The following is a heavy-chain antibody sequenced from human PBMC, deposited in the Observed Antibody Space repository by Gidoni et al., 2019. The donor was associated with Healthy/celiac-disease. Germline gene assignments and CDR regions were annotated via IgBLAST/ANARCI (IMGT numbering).Heavy chain of an antibody. CDR3: ATRIVKMGGFDY. CDR1: GYPLAELS. CDR2: FDPEDGET. V-gene: IGHV1-24*01. Sequence: QLQLVQSGAEVKKPGASVQVSCKVSGYPLAELSMHWVRPAPGKGLEWMGGFDPEDGETIYAQKFQGRVTMTEDTSTDTAYMELSSLRSEDTAVYYCATRIVKMGGFDYWGQGTLVTVSS. J-gene: IGHJ4*02. D-gene: IGHD3-22*01.